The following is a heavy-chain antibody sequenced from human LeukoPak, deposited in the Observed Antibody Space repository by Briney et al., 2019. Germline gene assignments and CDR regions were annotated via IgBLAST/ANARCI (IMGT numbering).Heavy chain of an antibody. J-gene: IGHJ6*02. CDR1: GVSFSCYY. V-gene: IGHV4-34*01. CDR3: ARYCSSTSCSDYYYYGMDV. D-gene: IGHD2-2*01. CDR2: INHSGST. Sequence: ETLSLTCAVYGVSFSCYYWSWIRQPPGKGLEWIREINHSGSTNYNPSLKSRVTISVDTSKNQFSLKLSSVTAADTAVYYCARYCSSTSCSDYYYYGMDVWGQGTTVTVSS.